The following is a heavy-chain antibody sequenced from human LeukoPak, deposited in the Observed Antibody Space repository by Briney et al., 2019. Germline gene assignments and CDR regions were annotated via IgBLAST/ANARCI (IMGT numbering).Heavy chain of an antibody. V-gene: IGHV1-46*01. CDR1: GYTFPSYF. CDR3: ARTAARRFDY. D-gene: IGHD6-6*01. J-gene: IGHJ4*02. CDR2: INPTGGST. Sequence: VASVTVSCTASGYTFPSYFMHWVRQAPGQGLEWMGIINPTGGSTTYAQKFQGRVTMTRDTSTSTVYMELSSLRSDDTAVYYCARTAARRFDYWGQGTLVTVSS.